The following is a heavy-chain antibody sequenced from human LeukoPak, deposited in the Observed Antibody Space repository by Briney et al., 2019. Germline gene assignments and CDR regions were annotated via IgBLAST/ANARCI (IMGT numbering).Heavy chain of an antibody. CDR1: GLTCSSYS. CDR3: ASHSTY. J-gene: IGHJ4*02. V-gene: IGHV3-21*01. D-gene: IGHD6-13*01. Sequence: GGPLSLSCAASGLTCSSYSLNWVPKAPGKGLEWVSSISSSSSYIYYADSVKGRFTISRDNAKNSLYLQMNSLRAEDTAVYYCASHSTYWGQGTLVTVSS. CDR2: ISSSSSYI.